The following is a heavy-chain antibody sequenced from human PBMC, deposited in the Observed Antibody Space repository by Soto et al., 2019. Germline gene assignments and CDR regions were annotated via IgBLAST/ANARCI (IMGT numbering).Heavy chain of an antibody. CDR3: AKERYYDSNCYLDY. J-gene: IGHJ4*02. CDR2: VSGSGGST. Sequence: EVQLLESGGGLVQPGGSLRLSCAASGVTFSNDAMTWVRQAPGKGLEWVSAVSGSGGSTYYADSVRGRFTIFRDNSRNILYLQMNSLRAEETAVYYCAKERYYDSNCYLDYWGQGTLVTVSS. D-gene: IGHD3-22*01. V-gene: IGHV3-23*01. CDR1: GVTFSNDA.